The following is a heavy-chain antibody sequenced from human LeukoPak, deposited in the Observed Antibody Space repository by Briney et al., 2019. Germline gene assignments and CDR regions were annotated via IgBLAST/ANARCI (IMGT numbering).Heavy chain of an antibody. Sequence: PSETLSLTCSVSGASINSHYWSWIRQPAGKGLEWIGRIYISGSTNYSPSLKSRVTMSVDTSKNQFSLNLISVTAADTAVYYCARALNPLTGTYYFDYWGQGTLVTVSS. CDR1: GASINSHY. D-gene: IGHD4/OR15-4a*01. CDR3: ARALNPLTGTYYFDY. J-gene: IGHJ4*02. V-gene: IGHV4-4*07. CDR2: IYISGST.